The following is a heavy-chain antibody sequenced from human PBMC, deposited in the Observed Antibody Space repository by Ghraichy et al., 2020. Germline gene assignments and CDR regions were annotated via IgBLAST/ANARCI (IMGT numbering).Heavy chain of an antibody. CDR1: GFTFSSYA. CDR3: AKGEDYYDSSGYYHGGY. Sequence: GESLNISCAASGFTFSSYAMSWVRQAPGKGLEWVSAISGSGGSTYYADSVKGRFTISRDNSKNTLYLQMNSLRAEDTAVYYCAKGEDYYDSSGYYHGGYWGQGTLVTVSS. CDR2: ISGSGGST. J-gene: IGHJ4*02. D-gene: IGHD3-22*01. V-gene: IGHV3-23*01.